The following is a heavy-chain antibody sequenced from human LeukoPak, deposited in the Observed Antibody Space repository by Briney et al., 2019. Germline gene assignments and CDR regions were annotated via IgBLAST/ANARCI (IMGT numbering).Heavy chain of an antibody. Sequence: PGGSLRLSCAASGFTFSDYYMSWIRQAPGKGLEWVSYISSSGSTVYYADSVKGRFTISRDNAKNSLYLQMNSLRAEDTAVYYCARDLPSMTEDDYWGQGTLVTVSS. CDR2: ISSSGSTV. CDR3: ARDLPSMTEDDY. J-gene: IGHJ4*02. V-gene: IGHV3-11*01. CDR1: GFTFSDYY.